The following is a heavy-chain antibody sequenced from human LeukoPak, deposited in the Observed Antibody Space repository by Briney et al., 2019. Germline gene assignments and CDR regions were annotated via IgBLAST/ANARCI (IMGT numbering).Heavy chain of an antibody. J-gene: IGHJ4*02. V-gene: IGHV5-51*01. Sequence: GESLKISCQGSGSSFTSYWIGWVRQMPGKGLEWMGIIYPGDSDTRYSPSFQGQVTISADKSISTVYLQWSSLKASDTAMYYCVRGPAAPRDYWGQGTLVTVSS. CDR1: GSSFTSYW. CDR2: IYPGDSDT. D-gene: IGHD2-2*01. CDR3: VRGPAAPRDY.